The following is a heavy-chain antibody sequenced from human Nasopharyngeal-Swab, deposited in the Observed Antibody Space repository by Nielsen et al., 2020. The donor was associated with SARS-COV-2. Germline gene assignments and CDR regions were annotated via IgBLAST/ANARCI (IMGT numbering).Heavy chain of an antibody. CDR3: ARINWNYYYYYGMDV. V-gene: IGHV4-61*02. J-gene: IGHJ6*02. Sequence: WIRQPPGKGLEWIGRIYTSGSTSYNPSLKSRVTISVDTSKNQFSLKLSSLTAADTAVYYCARINWNYYYYYGMDVWGQGTTVTVSS. CDR2: IYTSGST. D-gene: IGHD1-20*01.